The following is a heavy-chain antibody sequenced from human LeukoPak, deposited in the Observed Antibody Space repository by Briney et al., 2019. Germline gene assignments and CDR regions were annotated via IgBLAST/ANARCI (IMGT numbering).Heavy chain of an antibody. J-gene: IGHJ4*02. CDR2: IHPSGST. V-gene: IGHV4-34*01. Sequence: SQTLSPTCAVSDASFTDYYCSWICQPPGKGLEWIGEIHPSGSTNYNPSLQSRVSMSLDTSKNQFSLKLSSVTAADTAVYFCARGTDAYKLGNIWGQGTLVTVSS. CDR3: ARGTDAYKLGNI. CDR1: DASFTDYY. D-gene: IGHD5-24*01.